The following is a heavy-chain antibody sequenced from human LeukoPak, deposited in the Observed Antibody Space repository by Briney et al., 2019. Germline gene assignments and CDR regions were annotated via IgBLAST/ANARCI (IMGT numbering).Heavy chain of an antibody. CDR2: INPSGSST. V-gene: IGHV1-46*01. Sequence: ASVKVSCKASGYTFTSYYMHWVRQAPGQGLEWMGLINPSGSSTTYAQKFQGRVTMTRDMSTSTVYMELSSLRSEDTAVYYCAKNQGFLEWNNWFDPWGQGTLVTVSS. D-gene: IGHD3-3*01. CDR3: AKNQGFLEWNNWFDP. CDR1: GYTFTSYY. J-gene: IGHJ5*02.